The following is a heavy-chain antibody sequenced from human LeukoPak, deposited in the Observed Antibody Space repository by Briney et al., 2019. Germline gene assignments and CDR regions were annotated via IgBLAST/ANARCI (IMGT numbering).Heavy chain of an antibody. D-gene: IGHD6-19*01. CDR2: ISWNGGSI. V-gene: IGHV3-9*01. Sequence: PWGSLRLSCAASGLTFDDYAMHWVRQAPGKGLEWVSSISWNGGSIGYADSVKGRFTISRDNAKNSLYLQMNSLRTEDTAFYYCAKDNNARIAVTVNRGTDYWGQGTLVTVSS. CDR1: GLTFDDYA. J-gene: IGHJ4*02. CDR3: AKDNNARIAVTVNRGTDY.